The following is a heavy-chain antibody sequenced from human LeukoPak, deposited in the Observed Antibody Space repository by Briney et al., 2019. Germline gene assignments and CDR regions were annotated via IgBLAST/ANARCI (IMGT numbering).Heavy chain of an antibody. J-gene: IGHJ4*02. CDR1: GFTFSSYA. Sequence: QPGRSLRLSWAASGFTFSSYAMHWGRQAPGKGLEWVAVISYDGSNKYYADSVKGRFTISRDNSKNTLYLQMNSLRDEDTAVYCCAKDQIYDMSGSIGFYFDYWGQGSLVTVSS. D-gene: IGHD3-22*01. V-gene: IGHV3-30-3*01. CDR2: ISYDGSNK. CDR3: AKDQIYDMSGSIGFYFDY.